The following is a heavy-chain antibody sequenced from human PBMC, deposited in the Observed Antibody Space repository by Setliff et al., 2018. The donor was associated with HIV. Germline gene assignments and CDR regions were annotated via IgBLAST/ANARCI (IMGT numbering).Heavy chain of an antibody. Sequence: SETLSLTCAVYGGSFSGYYWSWIRQPPGKGLEWIGEFNHGRSTNNNPSLKSRVTISGDTTKNQFSLRLTSVTAADSAVYYCARESYGSGAYDYWGQGTLVTVSS. CDR2: FNHGRST. CDR1: GGSFSGYY. J-gene: IGHJ4*02. CDR3: ARESYGSGAYDY. V-gene: IGHV4-34*01. D-gene: IGHD3-10*01.